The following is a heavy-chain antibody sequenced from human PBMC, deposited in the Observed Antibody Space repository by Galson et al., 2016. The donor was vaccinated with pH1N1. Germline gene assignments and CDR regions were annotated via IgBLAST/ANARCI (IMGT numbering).Heavy chain of an antibody. Sequence: SVKVACKASGYTFTYYDINWVRQGTGQGLEWMGWMNPNNDNTAYAQKFQGRVTMTSNTSISTAHMELSSLRSEDTAVYYCGRGGYCSGGSCYGVFDYWGQGTLVTVS. J-gene: IGHJ4*02. CDR3: GRGGYCSGGSCYGVFDY. CDR2: MNPNNDNT. D-gene: IGHD2-15*01. CDR1: GYTFTYYD. V-gene: IGHV1-8*01.